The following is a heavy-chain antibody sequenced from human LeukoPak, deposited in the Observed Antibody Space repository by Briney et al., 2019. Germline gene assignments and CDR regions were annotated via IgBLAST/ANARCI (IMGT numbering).Heavy chain of an antibody. D-gene: IGHD3-22*01. Sequence: GGSLRLSCAASGFTFSTYAMHWVRQAPGKGLEWEAVMSYDGSVKYYADSVKGRFTVSRDNSKNTLYLQMNSLRVEDTAVYYCARGMIVVVITTGGFDCWGQGTLVTVSS. CDR3: ARGMIVVVITTGGFDC. CDR2: MSYDGSVK. CDR1: GFTFSTYA. J-gene: IGHJ4*02. V-gene: IGHV3-30-3*01.